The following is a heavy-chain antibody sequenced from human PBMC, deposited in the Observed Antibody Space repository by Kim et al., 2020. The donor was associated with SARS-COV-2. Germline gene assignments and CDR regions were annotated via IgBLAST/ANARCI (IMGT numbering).Heavy chain of an antibody. Sequence: GGSLRLSCTASGFTFGDYAMSWVRQAPGKGLEWVGFIRSKAYGGTTEYAASVKGRFTISRDDSKSIAYLQMNSLKTEDTAVYYCTRDIAARPRGYYYYYMDVWGKGTTVTVSS. CDR2: IRSKAYGGTT. CDR3: TRDIAARPRGYYYYYMDV. J-gene: IGHJ6*03. D-gene: IGHD6-6*01. CDR1: GFTFGDYA. V-gene: IGHV3-49*04.